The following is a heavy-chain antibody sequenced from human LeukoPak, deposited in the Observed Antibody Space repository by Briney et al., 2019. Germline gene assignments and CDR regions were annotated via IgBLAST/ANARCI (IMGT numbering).Heavy chain of an antibody. D-gene: IGHD6-13*01. Sequence: GGSLRHSCAASGFTFSSYEMNSLRQAPGKGLEWVSVIYSGGSTYYADSVKGRFTISRDNSKNTLYLQMNSLRAEDTAVYYCARDHTTAAGSFDYWGQGTLVTVSS. CDR1: GFTFSSYE. CDR3: ARDHTTAAGSFDY. V-gene: IGHV3-53*01. J-gene: IGHJ4*02. CDR2: IYSGGST.